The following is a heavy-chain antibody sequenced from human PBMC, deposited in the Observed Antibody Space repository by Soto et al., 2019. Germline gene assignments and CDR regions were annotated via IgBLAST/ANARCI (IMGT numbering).Heavy chain of an antibody. CDR1: VGTFSSYS. CDR3: ARDGGRHSGGIDY. J-gene: IGHJ4*02. D-gene: IGHD1-26*01. Sequence: QVQLVQSGAEVKKPGSSVKVSCKASVGTFSSYSINWLRQAPGQGLEWVGELIPIFGTANYAQKFQGRVTITADESTSTAYMELSSLRSEDTAVYYCARDGGRHSGGIDYWGQGTLVTVSS. CDR2: LIPIFGTA. V-gene: IGHV1-69*01.